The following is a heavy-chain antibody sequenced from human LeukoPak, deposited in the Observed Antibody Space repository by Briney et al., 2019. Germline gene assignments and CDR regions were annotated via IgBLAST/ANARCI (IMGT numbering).Heavy chain of an antibody. CDR1: GDSVSSNDAA. CDR3: AREVAIIRGVRNWFDS. D-gene: IGHD3-10*01. V-gene: IGHV6-1*01. Sequence: SQTLSLTCGISGDSVSSNDAAWSWIRQSPSRGLEWLGRTSYRSKWYYDYAPSVRSRITINPDTSKRQFSLQLDSVTPEDTAVYYCAREVAIIRGVRNWFDSWGPGILVTVSS. J-gene: IGHJ5*01. CDR2: TSYRSKWYY.